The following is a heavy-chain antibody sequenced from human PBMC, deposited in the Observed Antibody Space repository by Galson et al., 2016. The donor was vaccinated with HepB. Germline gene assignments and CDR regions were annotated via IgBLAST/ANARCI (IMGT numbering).Heavy chain of an antibody. CDR3: ARDWLVAVFDY. CDR1: GYTFASYG. J-gene: IGHJ4*02. D-gene: IGHD6-19*01. Sequence: SVKVSCKASGYTFASYGIRWVRQAPGQGLEWMGWISAYNGNTNYAQKLQGRVTMTPDTSTSTAYMELRSLRSDDTAVYYCARDWLVAVFDYWGQGTLVTVSS. V-gene: IGHV1-18*01. CDR2: ISAYNGNT.